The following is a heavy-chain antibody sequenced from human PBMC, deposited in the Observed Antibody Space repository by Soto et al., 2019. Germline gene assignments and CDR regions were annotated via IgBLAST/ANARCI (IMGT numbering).Heavy chain of an antibody. Sequence: EVQLLESGGGLVQPGGSLRLSCAASGLTFSGYGMSWVRQAPGTWLEWVSAISGSGSSTYYADSVKGRFTISRDDSENILFLQMNSLRAEDTAVYYCVVRSRGLQSSPPRLDSWGQGTLVTVSS. D-gene: IGHD4-4*01. CDR3: VVRSRGLQSSPPRLDS. V-gene: IGHV3-23*01. J-gene: IGHJ4*02. CDR2: ISGSGSST. CDR1: GLTFSGYG.